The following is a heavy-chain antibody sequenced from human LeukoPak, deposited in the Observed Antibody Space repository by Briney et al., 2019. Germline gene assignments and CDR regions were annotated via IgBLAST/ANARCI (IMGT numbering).Heavy chain of an antibody. Sequence: GGSLRLSCAASGFTFDDYAMHWVRQAPGKGLEWVSGISWNSGSIGYADSVKGRLTISRDNAKNSLYLQMNSLRAGDTALYYCAKDMDGGYYGMDVWGQGTTVTVSS. V-gene: IGHV3-9*01. CDR2: ISWNSGSI. J-gene: IGHJ6*02. CDR3: AKDMDGGYYGMDV. D-gene: IGHD3-16*01. CDR1: GFTFDDYA.